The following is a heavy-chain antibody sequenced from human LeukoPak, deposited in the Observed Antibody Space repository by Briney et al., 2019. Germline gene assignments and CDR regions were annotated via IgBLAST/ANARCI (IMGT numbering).Heavy chain of an antibody. V-gene: IGHV4-59*12. CDR1: GGSISSYY. Sequence: SETLSLTCTVSGGSISSYYWTWIRQPPGKGLEWIGYIYNSGSTNYNPSLKSRVTISLDTSRNQFSLKLTSVTAADTAVYYCARGTVTTWWYFDLWGRGTLVTVSS. CDR3: ARGTVTTWWYFDL. CDR2: IYNSGST. J-gene: IGHJ2*01. D-gene: IGHD4-17*01.